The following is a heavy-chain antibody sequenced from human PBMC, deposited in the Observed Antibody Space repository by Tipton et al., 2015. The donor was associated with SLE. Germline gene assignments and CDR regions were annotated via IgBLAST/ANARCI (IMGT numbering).Heavy chain of an antibody. D-gene: IGHD1-26*01. Sequence: TLSLTCTVSGGSISSYYWGWIRQPAGKGLEWIGRIYTSGSTNYNPSLKSRVTISVDTSKNQFSLKLSSVTAADTAVYYCARGRWELLFDYWGQGTLVTVSS. CDR3: ARGRWELLFDY. CDR2: IYTSGST. CDR1: GGSISSYY. V-gene: IGHV4-4*07. J-gene: IGHJ4*02.